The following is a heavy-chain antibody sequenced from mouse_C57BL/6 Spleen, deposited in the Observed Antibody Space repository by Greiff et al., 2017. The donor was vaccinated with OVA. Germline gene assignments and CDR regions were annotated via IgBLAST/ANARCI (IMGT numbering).Heavy chain of an antibody. J-gene: IGHJ4*01. CDR1: GFTFSSYA. Sequence: DVMLVESGGGLVKPGGSLKLSCAASGFTFSSYAMSWVRQTPEKRLEWVATISDGGSYTYYPDNVKGRFTISRDNAKNNLYLQMSHLKSEDTAMYYCAREGVYYAMDYWGQGTSVTVSS. CDR3: AREGVYYAMDY. V-gene: IGHV5-4*01. CDR2: ISDGGSYT.